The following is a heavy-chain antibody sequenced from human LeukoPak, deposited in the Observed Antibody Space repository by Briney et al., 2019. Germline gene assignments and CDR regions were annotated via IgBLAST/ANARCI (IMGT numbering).Heavy chain of an antibody. D-gene: IGHD3-3*01. Sequence: GASVKVSCKASGYTFTSYDINWVRQATGQGLEWMGWMNPNSGNTGYAQKFQGRVTMTRNTSISTAYMELSSLRSEDTAVYYCARGDYDFWSGYYLLDAFDIWGQGTMVTVSS. V-gene: IGHV1-8*01. CDR1: GYTFTSYD. CDR3: ARGDYDFWSGYYLLDAFDI. CDR2: MNPNSGNT. J-gene: IGHJ3*02.